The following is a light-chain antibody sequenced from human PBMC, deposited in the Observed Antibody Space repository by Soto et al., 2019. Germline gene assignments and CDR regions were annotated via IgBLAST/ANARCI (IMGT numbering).Light chain of an antibody. CDR1: RSISAW. J-gene: IGKJ4*01. Sequence: DIQMTQSPSTLSASLGDRVTITCRASRSISAWLVWYQLKPGKAPKLLIYKASTLKTGVPSRFSGSGSGTEFTLTISNLQPDDFATYYCQQYNSNPLTFGGGTKVEIK. V-gene: IGKV1-5*03. CDR2: KAS. CDR3: QQYNSNPLT.